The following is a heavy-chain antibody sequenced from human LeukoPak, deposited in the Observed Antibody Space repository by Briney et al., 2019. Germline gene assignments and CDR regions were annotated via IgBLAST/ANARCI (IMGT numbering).Heavy chain of an antibody. CDR3: ARAGDILTGDYHRLEY. V-gene: IGHV3-48*02. CDR2: ISSRGSTI. CDR1: GFTFSSYS. J-gene: IGHJ4*02. D-gene: IGHD3-9*01. Sequence: GGSLRLSCAASGFTFSSYSMNWVRQAPGKGLEWVSYISSRGSTIYYADSVKGRFTTSRDNAKNSLYLQMNSLRDEDTAVYYCARAGDILTGDYHRLEYWGQGTLVTVSS.